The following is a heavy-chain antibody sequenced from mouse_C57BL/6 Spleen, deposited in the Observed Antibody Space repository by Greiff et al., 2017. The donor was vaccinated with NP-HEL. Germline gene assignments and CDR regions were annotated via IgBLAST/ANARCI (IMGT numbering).Heavy chain of an antibody. J-gene: IGHJ2*01. CDR3: ARDYYSNYVRFDY. D-gene: IGHD2-5*01. Sequence: QVQLKQPGAELVRPGSSVKLSCKASGYTFTSYWMHWVKQRPIQGLEWIGNIDPSDSETHYNQKFKDKATLTVDKSSSTAYMQLSSLTSEDSAVYYCARDYYSNYVRFDYWGQGTTLTVSS. V-gene: IGHV1-52*01. CDR2: IDPSDSET. CDR1: GYTFTSYW.